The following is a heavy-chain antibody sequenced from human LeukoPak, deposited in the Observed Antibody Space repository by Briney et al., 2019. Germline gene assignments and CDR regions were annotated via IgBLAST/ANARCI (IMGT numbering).Heavy chain of an antibody. CDR2: INPNSGGT. CDR3: ARGSNSSGYYGYYYYGMDV. Sequence: GASVKVSCKASGYTFACYYMHWVRHAPGRGLEGMGWINPNSGGTNYVQKFQGWVTMPRHTSITTAYTELSRLRSADTAVYYCARGSNSSGYYGYYYYGMDVWGQGTTVTVSS. J-gene: IGHJ6*02. CDR1: GYTFACYY. V-gene: IGHV1-2*04. D-gene: IGHD3-22*01.